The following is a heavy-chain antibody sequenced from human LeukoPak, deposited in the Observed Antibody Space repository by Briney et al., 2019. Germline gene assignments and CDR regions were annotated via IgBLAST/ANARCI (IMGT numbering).Heavy chain of an antibody. CDR1: GGSISSGGYY. D-gene: IGHD3-22*01. CDR3: ARAPSSDDAFDI. V-gene: IGHV4-31*03. CDR2: IYYSGST. Sequence: SETLSLTGTVSGGSISSGGYYWSWIRQHPGKGLEWIGYIYYSGSTYYNPSLKSRVTISVDTSKNQFSLKLSSVTAADTAVYCCARAPSSDDAFDIWGQGTMVTVSS. J-gene: IGHJ3*02.